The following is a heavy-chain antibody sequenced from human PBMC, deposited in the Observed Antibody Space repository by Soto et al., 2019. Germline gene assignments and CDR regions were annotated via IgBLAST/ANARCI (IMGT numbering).Heavy chain of an antibody. Sequence: SETLSLTCTVSGGSISSYYWSWIRQPPGKGLEWIGYIYYSGSTNYNPSLKSRVTISVDTSKNQFSLKLSSVTAADTAVYYCARGEDYGENWFDPWGQGTLVTVSS. D-gene: IGHD4-17*01. CDR3: ARGEDYGENWFDP. J-gene: IGHJ5*02. CDR1: GGSISSYY. CDR2: IYYSGST. V-gene: IGHV4-59*01.